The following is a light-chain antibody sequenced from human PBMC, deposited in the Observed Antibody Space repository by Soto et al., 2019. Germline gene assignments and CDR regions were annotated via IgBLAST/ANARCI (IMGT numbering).Light chain of an antibody. CDR1: QSISSW. CDR3: QQYNTQGT. V-gene: IGKV1-5*03. Sequence: DIQMTQSPSTLSASVGDRVTITCRASQSISSWLAWYQQKPGKAPKLLIYKASSLESGVPSRFSGSGSGTEFTLTISSLPPDEFATYYCQQYNTQGTFGQGTKLEIK. CDR2: KAS. J-gene: IGKJ1*01.